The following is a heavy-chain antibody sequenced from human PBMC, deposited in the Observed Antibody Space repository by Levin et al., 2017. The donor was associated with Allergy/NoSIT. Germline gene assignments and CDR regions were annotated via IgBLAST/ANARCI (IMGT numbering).Heavy chain of an antibody. CDR1: GFTFSSYS. CDR3: ARGGDYYYGSGSYIHPVTAIDY. CDR2: ISSSSSTI. D-gene: IGHD3-10*01. V-gene: IGHV3-48*01. Sequence: GGSLRLSCAASGFTFSSYSMNWVRQAPGKGLEWVSYISSSSSTIYYADSVKGRFTISRDNAKNSLYLQMNSLRAEDTAVYYCARGGDYYYGSGSYIHPVTAIDYWGQGTLVTVSS. J-gene: IGHJ4*02.